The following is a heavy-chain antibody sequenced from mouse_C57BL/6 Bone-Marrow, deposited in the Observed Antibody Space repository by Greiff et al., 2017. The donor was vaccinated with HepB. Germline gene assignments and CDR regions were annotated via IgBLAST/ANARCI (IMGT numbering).Heavy chain of an antibody. CDR2: IYPGDGDT. J-gene: IGHJ3*01. D-gene: IGHD1-3*01. CDR1: GYAFSSSW. Sequence: QVQLQQSGPELVKPGASVKISCKASGYAFSSSWMNWVKQRPGKGLEWIGRIYPGDGDTNYNGKFKGKATLTADKSSSTAYMQLSSLTSEDSAVYFCARNITVTQAWFAYWGQGTLVTVSA. CDR3: ARNITVTQAWFAY. V-gene: IGHV1-82*01.